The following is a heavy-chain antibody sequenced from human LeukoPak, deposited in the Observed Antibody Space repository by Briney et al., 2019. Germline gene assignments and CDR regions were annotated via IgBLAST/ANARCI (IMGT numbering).Heavy chain of an antibody. V-gene: IGHV3-74*01. CDR2: INSNGSST. CDR3: ARGPQRGAAANYYGMDV. Sequence: GGSLRLSCAASGFTLSNYWMHWVRQAPGKGLVWVSRINSNGSSTSHADSVKGRFTISRDNAKSTLYLQMNSLRSEDTAVYYCARGPQRGAAANYYGMDVWGQGTTVTGSS. D-gene: IGHD2-2*01. CDR1: GFTLSNYW. J-gene: IGHJ6*02.